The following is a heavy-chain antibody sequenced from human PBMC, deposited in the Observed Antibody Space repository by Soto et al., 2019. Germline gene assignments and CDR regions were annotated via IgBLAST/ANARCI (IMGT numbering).Heavy chain of an antibody. J-gene: IGHJ4*02. D-gene: IGHD5-18*01. CDR2: INHSGST. Sequence: SETLSLTCAVYGGSFSVYYWSWIRQPPGKGLEWIGEINHSGSTNYNPSLKSRVTISVDTSKNQFSLKLSSVTAADTAVHYCARDVDTAMAYWGQGTMVTVSS. CDR3: ARDVDTAMAY. V-gene: IGHV4-34*01. CDR1: GGSFSVYY.